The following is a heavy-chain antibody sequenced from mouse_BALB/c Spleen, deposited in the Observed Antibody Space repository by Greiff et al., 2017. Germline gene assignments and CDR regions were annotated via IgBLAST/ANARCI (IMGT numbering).Heavy chain of an antibody. V-gene: IGHV2-9*02. J-gene: IGHJ4*01. CDR1: GFSLTSYG. CDR3: ARDGYYGSAPYYAMDY. CDR2: IWAGGST. D-gene: IGHD1-1*01. Sequence: VQLVESGPGLVAPSQSLSITCTVSGFSLTSYGVHWVRQPPGKGLEWLGVIWAGGSTNYNSALMSRLSISKDNSKSQVFLKMNSLQTDDTAMYYCARDGYYGSAPYYAMDYWGQGTSVTVSS.